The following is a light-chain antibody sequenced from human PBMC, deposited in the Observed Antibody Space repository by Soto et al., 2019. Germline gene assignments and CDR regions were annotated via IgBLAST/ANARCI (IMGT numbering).Light chain of an antibody. CDR2: DVR. J-gene: IGLJ1*01. Sequence: QSALTQPASVSGSPGQSITISCTGTSSDVGGYNYVSWYQQHPGKAPKLMIYDVRNRPSGVSNRFSGSKSVNTASLTTSGLQAGDEADYYCSSYTTISTYVFGTGTKVTVL. V-gene: IGLV2-14*01. CDR3: SSYTTISTYV. CDR1: SSDVGGYNY.